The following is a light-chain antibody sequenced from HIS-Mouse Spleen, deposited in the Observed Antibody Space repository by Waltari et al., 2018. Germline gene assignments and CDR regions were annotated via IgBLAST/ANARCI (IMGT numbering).Light chain of an antibody. CDR1: NIGSKG. V-gene: IGLV3-21*03. J-gene: IGLJ2*01. CDR3: QVWDSSSDHVV. Sequence: SYVLTQPPSVSVAPGKTARSTCGGNNIGSKGVHWYQQKPGQARVLVVYDDSDRPSGTPERFSGSNSGNTATLTISRVEAGDEADYYCQVWDSSSDHVVFGGGTKLTVL. CDR2: DDS.